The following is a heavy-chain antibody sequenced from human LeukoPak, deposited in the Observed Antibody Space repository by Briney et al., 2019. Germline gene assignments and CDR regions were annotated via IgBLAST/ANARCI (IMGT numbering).Heavy chain of an antibody. CDR1: GFIFSNDA. V-gene: IGHV3-33*01. J-gene: IGHJ4*02. CDR3: ARGAGYNYPYYFDY. D-gene: IGHD5-24*01. CDR2: IWSDGSNK. Sequence: GGSLRLSCAASGFIFSNDAMHWVRQAPGKGLEWVAFIWSDGSNKYYADSVKGRFTISRDNSKNMLYLQINSLRAEDTAVYYCARGAGYNYPYYFDYWGQGTLVTVSS.